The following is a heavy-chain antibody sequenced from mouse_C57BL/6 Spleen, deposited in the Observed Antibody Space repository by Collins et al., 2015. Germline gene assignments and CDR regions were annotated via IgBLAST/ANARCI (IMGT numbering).Heavy chain of an antibody. CDR2: INPNNGGT. Sequence: SCKTSGYTFTDYYMNWVKQSHGASLEWIGDINPNNGGTSYNQKFKDKSTLTVDKSSSTAYMELRSLTSEDSAVYYCAREGYYYGSSLDYWGQGTTLTVSS. J-gene: IGHJ2*01. CDR3: AREGYYYGSSLDY. V-gene: IGHV1-26*01. CDR1: GYTFTDYY. D-gene: IGHD1-1*01.